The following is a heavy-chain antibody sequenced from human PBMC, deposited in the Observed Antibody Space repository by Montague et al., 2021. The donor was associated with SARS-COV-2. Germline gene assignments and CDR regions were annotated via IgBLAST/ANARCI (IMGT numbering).Heavy chain of an antibody. CDR2: ST. V-gene: IGHV4-4*07. CDR3: AREGLHNWFDP. Sequence: STNYNPSLESRVTMSIDTSKNQFSLKLRSVTAADTAVYFCAREGLHNWFDPWGQGTLVIVAA. J-gene: IGHJ5*02.